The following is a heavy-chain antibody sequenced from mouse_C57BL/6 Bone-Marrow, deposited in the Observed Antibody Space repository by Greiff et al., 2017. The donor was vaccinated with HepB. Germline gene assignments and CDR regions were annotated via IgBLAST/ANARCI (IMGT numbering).Heavy chain of an antibody. D-gene: IGHD2-4*01. Sequence: QVHVKQSGAELARPGASVKLSCKASGYTFTSYGISWVKQRTGQGLEWIGEIYPRSGNTYYNEKFKGKATLTADKSSSTAYMELRSLTSEDSAVYFCAEVDYDYDGAYWGQVTLVTVSA. V-gene: IGHV1-81*01. CDR2: IYPRSGNT. J-gene: IGHJ3*01. CDR1: GYTFTSYG. CDR3: AEVDYDYDGAY.